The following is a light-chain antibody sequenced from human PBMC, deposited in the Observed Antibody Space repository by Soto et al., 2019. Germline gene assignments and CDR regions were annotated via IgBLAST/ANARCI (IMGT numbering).Light chain of an antibody. CDR3: QQYGNSPIT. Sequence: ESVLTRCWATLTWSRGERVTLSFRTRERIYSAYLGRYQQKPGQAPRLHIYGTSSRATGIPDRFSGSGSGTDFTLTISRLEPEDFAVYYCQQYGNSPITFGQGTRLEIK. V-gene: IGKV3-20*01. J-gene: IGKJ5*01. CDR2: GTS. CDR1: ERIYSAY.